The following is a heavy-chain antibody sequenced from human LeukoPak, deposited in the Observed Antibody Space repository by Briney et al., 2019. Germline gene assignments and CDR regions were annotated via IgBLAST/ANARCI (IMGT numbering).Heavy chain of an antibody. D-gene: IGHD1-7*01. J-gene: IGHJ4*02. CDR1: GYSFTNHL. CDR3: ARRWVTGSTWYYFDY. Sequence: GESLKISCKGSGYSFTNHLIGWVRQMPGKGLEWMGLIYPGDSDTRYSPSFQGQVTISVDKSINTAYLHWSSLKASDTAIHYCARRWVTGSTWYYFDYWGQGTLVTVSS. CDR2: IYPGDSDT. V-gene: IGHV5-51*01.